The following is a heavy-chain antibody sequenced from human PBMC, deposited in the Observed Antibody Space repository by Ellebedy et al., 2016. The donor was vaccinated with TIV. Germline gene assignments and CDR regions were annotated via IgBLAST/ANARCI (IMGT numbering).Heavy chain of an antibody. J-gene: IGHJ6*02. Sequence: ASVKVSXXASGYTFTGYYMHWVRQAPGQGLEWMGWINPNSGGTNYAQKFQGWVTVTRDTSISTAYMELSRLRSDDTAVYYCARDRAIFGPDDYYYGMDVWGQGTTVTVSS. V-gene: IGHV1-2*04. D-gene: IGHD3-3*01. CDR1: GYTFTGYY. CDR2: INPNSGGT. CDR3: ARDRAIFGPDDYYYGMDV.